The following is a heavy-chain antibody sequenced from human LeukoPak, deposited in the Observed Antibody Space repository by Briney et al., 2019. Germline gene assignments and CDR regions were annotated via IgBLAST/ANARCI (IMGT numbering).Heavy chain of an antibody. CDR1: GFTFSSYG. D-gene: IGHD6-19*01. Sequence: GGSLRLSCAASGFTFSSYGMSWVRQAPGKGLEWVSAISGSGGSTYYADSVKGRFTISRDNSKNTLYLQMNSLRAEDTAVYYCAKGGRSSGWYGGYYFDYWGQGTLVTVSS. CDR2: ISGSGGST. V-gene: IGHV3-23*01. CDR3: AKGGRSSGWYGGYYFDY. J-gene: IGHJ4*02.